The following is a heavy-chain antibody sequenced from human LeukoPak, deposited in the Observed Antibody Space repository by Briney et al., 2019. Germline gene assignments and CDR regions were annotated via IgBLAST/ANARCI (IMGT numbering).Heavy chain of an antibody. CDR1: GGSVRSGGYC. CDR3: AVGELGTKVDY. J-gene: IGHJ4*02. D-gene: IGHD3-10*01. V-gene: IGHV4-31*03. Sequence: SQTLSLICTVSGGSVRSGGYCFNRIRQHPGEGLEWIGFIYDSGNAYYNPSYNPSLKSRVTISVDTSENQFSLKLTSVTAADTAVYYCAVGELGTKVDYLGQGTLVTVSS. CDR2: IYDSGNA.